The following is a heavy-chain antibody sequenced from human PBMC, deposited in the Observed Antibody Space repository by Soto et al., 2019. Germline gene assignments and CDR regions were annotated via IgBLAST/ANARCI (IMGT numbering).Heavy chain of an antibody. J-gene: IGHJ4*02. Sequence: SETLSLTCTVSRGSINYSYWTWIRQPPGKRPEWIGSIYYTGTTNYNPSLTSRVAISVDTSKNQFSLKLSSVTAADTAVYYCARHRYSYGVYYFDYWGQGTLVTVSS. CDR1: RGSINYSY. CDR2: IYYTGTT. D-gene: IGHD5-18*01. V-gene: IGHV4-59*08. CDR3: ARHRYSYGVYYFDY.